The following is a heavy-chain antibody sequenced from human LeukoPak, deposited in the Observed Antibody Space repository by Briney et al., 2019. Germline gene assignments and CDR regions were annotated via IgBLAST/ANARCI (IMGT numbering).Heavy chain of an antibody. CDR3: ARGERWLVRAIDY. CDR1: GYTFTSYD. V-gene: IGHV1-8*01. J-gene: IGHJ4*02. D-gene: IGHD6-19*01. CDR2: MNPHSGDT. Sequence: ASVKVSCKASGYTFTSYDINWVRQATGQGLEWMGWMNPHSGDTGYAQKFQGRVTLTRNTSISTAYMELSRLRSDDTAVYYCARGERWLVRAIDYWGQGTLVTVSS.